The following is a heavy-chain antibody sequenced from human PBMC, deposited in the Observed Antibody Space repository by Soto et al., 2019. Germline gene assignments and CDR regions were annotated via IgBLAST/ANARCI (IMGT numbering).Heavy chain of an antibody. CDR3: ARQQADRLGQYHYNYGMDV. CDR2: IYPGDSYT. Sequence: CKGSGYTFNNYWIGCVRQMRGKCLEWMGTIYPGDSYTRYTSSFQGHITISADTSISTAYLQWSSLKAPDTAMYYCARQQADRLGQYHYNYGMDVWGQGTTVTVS. D-gene: IGHD6-6*01. V-gene: IGHV5-51*01. J-gene: IGHJ6*02. CDR1: GYTFNNYW.